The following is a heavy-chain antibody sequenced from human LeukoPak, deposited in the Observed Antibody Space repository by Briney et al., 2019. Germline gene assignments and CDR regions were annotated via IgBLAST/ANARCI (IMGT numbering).Heavy chain of an antibody. CDR3: ARRGNWFHFDY. D-gene: IGHD3-9*01. CDR1: GYSFTSYW. J-gene: IGHJ4*02. V-gene: IGHV5-51*01. CDR2: IYPGDSET. Sequence: GESLKISCKGSGYSFTSYWIGWVRQMPGKGLEWMGMIYPGDSETKYSPSFQGQVTISADKSISTAYLQWSSLKASDTAMYYCARRGNWFHFDYWGQGTLVTVSS.